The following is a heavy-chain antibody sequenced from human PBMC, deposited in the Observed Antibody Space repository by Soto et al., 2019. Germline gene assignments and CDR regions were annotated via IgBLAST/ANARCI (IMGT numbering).Heavy chain of an antibody. Sequence: GGSLRLSCAASGFTFSGSAVHWVRQASGKGLEWVGRIRSKAKNYATSYVASVEGRFTISRDDSKNTAYLQMNNLKTEDTAMYFCSTLDSSGWHGRGQGT. CDR2: IRSKAKNYAT. V-gene: IGHV3-73*01. CDR1: GFTFSGSA. D-gene: IGHD6-19*01. CDR3: STLDSSGWHG. J-gene: IGHJ4*02.